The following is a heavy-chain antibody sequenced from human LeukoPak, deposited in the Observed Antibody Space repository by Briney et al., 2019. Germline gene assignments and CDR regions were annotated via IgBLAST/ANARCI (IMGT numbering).Heavy chain of an antibody. D-gene: IGHD3-10*01. Sequence: ASVKVSCKASGYTFTGYYLHWVRQAPGQGLEWMGWINPNSGGTKSTQKFQGRVNMTRDTSISTAYMELSRLRSDDTAVYYCARGGYYGSGSPQYWGQGTLVTVSS. CDR3: ARGGYYGSGSPQY. J-gene: IGHJ4*02. CDR1: GYTFTGYY. CDR2: INPNSGGT. V-gene: IGHV1-2*02.